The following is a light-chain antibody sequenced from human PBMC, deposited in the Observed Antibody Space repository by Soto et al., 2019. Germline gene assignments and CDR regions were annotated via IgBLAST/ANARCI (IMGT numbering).Light chain of an antibody. CDR3: QQYDSSPIT. V-gene: IGKV3-15*01. CDR1: QSMGSN. CDR2: GAS. Sequence: DIVMTQSPATMSVSPGEIATLSCRASQSMGSNVAWYQQKPGQAPRLLIYGASTRAAGIPARFSGSGSGTDFTLTISRLEPEDFAVYYCQQYDSSPITFGQGTRLEIK. J-gene: IGKJ5*01.